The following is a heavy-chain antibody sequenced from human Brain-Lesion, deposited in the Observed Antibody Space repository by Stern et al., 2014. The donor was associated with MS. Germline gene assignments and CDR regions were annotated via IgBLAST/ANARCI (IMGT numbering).Heavy chain of an antibody. Sequence: QLQLQESGPGLVKPSQTLPLTCTVSGGSINSGGYYWSWIRQYPGKGLEWIGYIYYTGSAYYDPSLKSRLSMSIDTSKNQCSLNLNSVTAADTAVYYCARGARYSDSSGYYFYFDYWGQGTLGTVSS. D-gene: IGHD3-22*01. V-gene: IGHV4-31*03. CDR1: GGSINSGGYY. CDR2: IYYTGSA. J-gene: IGHJ4*02. CDR3: ARGARYSDSSGYYFYFDY.